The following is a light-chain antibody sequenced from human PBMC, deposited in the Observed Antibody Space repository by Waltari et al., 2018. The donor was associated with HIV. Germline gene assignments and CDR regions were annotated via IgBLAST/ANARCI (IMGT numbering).Light chain of an antibody. CDR2: GAS. V-gene: IGKV1-17*02. CDR3: LQHKTCLGT. CDR1: QDIGNA. J-gene: IGKJ3*01. Sequence: DIQMTQSPSSLSASVGDRVTITCRASQDIGNALDWYQQKSGKAPKRLIYGASSLQSGVPSRFSGSGSGTEFTLTIYNLQPEDFATYYCLQHKTCLGTFGPGTKVDIQ.